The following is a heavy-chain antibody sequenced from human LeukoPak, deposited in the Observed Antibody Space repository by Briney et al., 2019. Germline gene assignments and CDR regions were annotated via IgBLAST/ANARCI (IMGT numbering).Heavy chain of an antibody. CDR2: IYYSGST. CDR1: GGSISRYY. J-gene: IGHJ3*02. D-gene: IGHD6-13*01. Sequence: PSETLSLTCTVSGGSISRYYWSWIREPPGKGLEWIGYIYYSGSTNYNPSLKSRVTISVDTSKNQFSLKLSSVTAADTAVYYCARHEPSIAAAGTECDAFDIWGQGTMVTVSS. V-gene: IGHV4-59*08. CDR3: ARHEPSIAAAGTECDAFDI.